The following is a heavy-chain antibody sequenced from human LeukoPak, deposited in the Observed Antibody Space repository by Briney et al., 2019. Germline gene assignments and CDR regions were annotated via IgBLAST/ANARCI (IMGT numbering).Heavy chain of an antibody. CDR3: ARAVIPAAMWHSYYFMDV. Sequence: SETLSLTCTVSDGSITSYYWTCVRQPQGKGLEWIGNIYDSGRTNHNPSLKSRVTISIDTSKNQFSLRLSSVTAADTAVYYCARAVIPAAMWHSYYFMDVWGKGTTVTISS. D-gene: IGHD2-2*01. J-gene: IGHJ6*03. CDR1: DGSITSYY. V-gene: IGHV4-59*01. CDR2: IYDSGRT.